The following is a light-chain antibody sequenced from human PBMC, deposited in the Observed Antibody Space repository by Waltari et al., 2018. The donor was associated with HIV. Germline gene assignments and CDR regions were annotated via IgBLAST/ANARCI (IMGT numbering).Light chain of an antibody. CDR3: QSADNSGTYV. CDR2: RDI. CDR1: TLSNQY. Sequence: SYDLTQAPSVSVSPGQTARITCSGDTLSNQYSYWYQQKSGQAPVLVIFRDIERPSGIPERFSGSRSGATVTLTISGVQAEDEADYYCQSADNSGTYVFATGTQVTVL. V-gene: IGLV3-25*03. J-gene: IGLJ1*01.